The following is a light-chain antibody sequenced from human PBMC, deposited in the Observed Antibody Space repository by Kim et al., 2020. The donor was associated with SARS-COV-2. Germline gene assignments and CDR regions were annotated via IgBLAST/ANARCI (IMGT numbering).Light chain of an antibody. J-gene: IGKJ2*01. V-gene: IGKV3-20*01. CDR3: QQYGSSSYT. CDR2: GAS. CDR1: QSVSSSY. Sequence: SPWERATLSCRASQSVSSSYLAWYQQKPGQAPRLLIYGASSRATGIPDRFSGSGSGTDFTLTISRLEPEDFAVYYCQQYGSSSYTFGQGTKLEI.